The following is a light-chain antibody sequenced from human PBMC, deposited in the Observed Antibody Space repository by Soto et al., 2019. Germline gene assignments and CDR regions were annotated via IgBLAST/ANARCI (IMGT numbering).Light chain of an antibody. Sequence: IVMTHSPDTLSVSPSYRATLSCGSSQSVSNNLAWYQQKPGQAPRLLVYLASARATGIPASFSGSGSGTEFTLTISSLQSEDFAIYYCQQYNNWPPTTFGQGTRLEIK. CDR1: QSVSNN. V-gene: IGKV3D-15*01. CDR3: QQYNNWPPTT. J-gene: IGKJ5*01. CDR2: LAS.